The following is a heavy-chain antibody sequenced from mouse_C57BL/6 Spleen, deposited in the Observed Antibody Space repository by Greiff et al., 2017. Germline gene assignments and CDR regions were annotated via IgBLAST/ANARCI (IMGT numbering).Heavy chain of an antibody. CDR2: IRNKANGYTT. V-gene: IGHV7-3*01. CDR1: GFTFTDYY. J-gene: IGHJ2*01. Sequence: EVKLMESGGGLVQPGGSLSLSCAASGFTFTDYYMSWVRQPPGKALEWLGFIRNKANGYTTEYSASVKGRFTISRDNSQSILYLQMNALRAEDSATYYCARYLHYDYVFDYWGQGTTLTVSS. D-gene: IGHD2-4*01. CDR3: ARYLHYDYVFDY.